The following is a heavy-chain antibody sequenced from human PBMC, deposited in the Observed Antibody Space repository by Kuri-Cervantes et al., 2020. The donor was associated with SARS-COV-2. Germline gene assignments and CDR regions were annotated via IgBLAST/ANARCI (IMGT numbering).Heavy chain of an antibody. V-gene: IGHV3-66*02. D-gene: IGHD3-9*01. CDR3: ARDLTQYDILTGLGD. J-gene: IGHJ4*02. CDR2: IYSGGNI. Sequence: GESLKISCAASEFSFSKYAMSGVRQAPGKGLEWVSVIYSGGNIYYADSVKGRFTISRDKSKNTLYLQMNSLRAEDTAVYYCARDLTQYDILTGLGDWGQGTLVTVSS. CDR1: EFSFSKYA.